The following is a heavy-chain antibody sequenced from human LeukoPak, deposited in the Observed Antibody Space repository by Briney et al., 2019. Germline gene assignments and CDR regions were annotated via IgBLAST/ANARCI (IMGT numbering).Heavy chain of an antibody. V-gene: IGHV3-30*02. CDR3: AKDLSTETTVTTSDY. J-gene: IGHJ4*02. CDR2: IRYDGSNK. Sequence: GGSLRLSCAASGFTFSSYGMHWVRQAPGKGLEWVAFIRYDGSNKYYADSVKGRFTISRDNSKNTLYLQMNSLRAEDTAVYYCAKDLSTETTVTTSDYWGQGTLVTVSP. D-gene: IGHD4-17*01. CDR1: GFTFSSYG.